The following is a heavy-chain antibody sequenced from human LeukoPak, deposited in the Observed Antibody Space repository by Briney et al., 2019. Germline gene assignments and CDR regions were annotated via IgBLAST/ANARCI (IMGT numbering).Heavy chain of an antibody. CDR1: GFTFSSYS. V-gene: IGHV3-21*01. D-gene: IGHD6-19*01. J-gene: IGHJ4*02. CDR2: ISSNSSYI. CDR3: ARGGAVAGLDY. Sequence: GGSLRLSCAASGFTFSSYSMNWVRQAPGKGLEWVSSISSNSSYIYYADSVKGRFTISRDNAKNSLYLQMNSLRAEDTAVYYCARGGAVAGLDYWGQGTLVTVSS.